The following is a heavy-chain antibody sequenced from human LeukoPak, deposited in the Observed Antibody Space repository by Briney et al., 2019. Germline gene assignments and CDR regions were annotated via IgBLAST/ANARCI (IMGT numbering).Heavy chain of an antibody. CDR2: IRYDGSNK. V-gene: IGHV3-30*02. Sequence: GGSLRLSCAASGFTFSSYGMHWVRQAPGKGLEWVAFIRYDGSNKYYADSVKGRFTISRDNSKNTLYLQMNSLRIEDTAVYYCAKDRFDSAVFDYWGQGTLVTVSS. CDR1: GFTFSSYG. J-gene: IGHJ4*02. D-gene: IGHD3-9*01. CDR3: AKDRFDSAVFDY.